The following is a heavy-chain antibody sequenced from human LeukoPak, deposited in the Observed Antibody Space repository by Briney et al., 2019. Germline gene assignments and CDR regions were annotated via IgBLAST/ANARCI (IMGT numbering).Heavy chain of an antibody. J-gene: IGHJ6*02. Sequence: SQTRSLTCALYAGSFSGYYWSWNRQPPGKGREWIGEIIHSVSTNYKPSIKSQVTISVDTSKNQFSLKLSSVTAANTAVYYCARCRRGRAYCSSTSCPGLNYYYGMDVWGQGTTVTSS. D-gene: IGHD2-2*01. V-gene: IGHV4-34*12. CDR2: IIHSVST. CDR3: ARCRRGRAYCSSTSCPGLNYYYGMDV. CDR1: AGSFSGYY.